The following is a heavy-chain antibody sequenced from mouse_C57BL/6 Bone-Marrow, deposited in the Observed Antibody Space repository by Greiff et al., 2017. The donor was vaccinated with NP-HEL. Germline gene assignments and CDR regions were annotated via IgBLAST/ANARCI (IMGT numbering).Heavy chain of an antibody. V-gene: IGHV1-54*01. J-gene: IGHJ3*01. Sequence: QVQLQQSGAELVRPGTSVKVSCKASGYAFTNYLIEWVKQRPGQGLEWIGVINPGSGGTNYNEKFKGKATLTADKSSSTAYMQLSSLTSEDSAVYFCARSAGTRFAYWGQGTLVTVSA. CDR1: GYAFTNYL. D-gene: IGHD4-1*01. CDR3: ARSAGTRFAY. CDR2: INPGSGGT.